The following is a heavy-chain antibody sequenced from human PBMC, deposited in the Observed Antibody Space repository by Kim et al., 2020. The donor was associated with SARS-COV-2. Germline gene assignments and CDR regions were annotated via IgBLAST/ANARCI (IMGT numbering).Heavy chain of an antibody. CDR1: GFTFSNAW. Sequence: GGSLRLSCAASGFTFSNAWMSWVRQAPGKGLEWVGRIKSKTDGGTTDYAAPVKGRFTISRDDSKNTLYLQMNSLKTEDTAVYYCTTYSDPRAVAGKIGPTFDYWGQGTLVTVSS. D-gene: IGHD6-19*01. J-gene: IGHJ4*02. V-gene: IGHV3-15*01. CDR3: TTYSDPRAVAGKIGPTFDY. CDR2: IKSKTDGGTT.